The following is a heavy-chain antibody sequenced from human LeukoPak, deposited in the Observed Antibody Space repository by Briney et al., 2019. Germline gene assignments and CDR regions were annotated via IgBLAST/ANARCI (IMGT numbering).Heavy chain of an antibody. Sequence: EGSLRLSCVASGFTFSSYAMHWVRQAPGKGLEWLAVISYDGTNKYYADSVKGRFTISRDNSKNTLYLQMNSLRDEDTAVYYCARDQGSLPVWFYYYMDVWGSGTTVTVSS. CDR3: ARDQGSLPVWFYYYMDV. V-gene: IGHV3-30*01. CDR2: ISYDGTNK. D-gene: IGHD3-16*01. J-gene: IGHJ6*03. CDR1: GFTFSSYA.